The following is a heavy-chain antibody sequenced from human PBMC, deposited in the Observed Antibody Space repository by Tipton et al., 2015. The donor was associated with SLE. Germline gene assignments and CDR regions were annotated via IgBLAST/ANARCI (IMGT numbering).Heavy chain of an antibody. CDR3: ARHEHDFWSGHPFFDY. J-gene: IGHJ4*02. CDR1: GGSISSYY. CDR2: IYYSGST. V-gene: IGHV4-59*08. D-gene: IGHD3-3*01. Sequence: TLSLTCTVSGGSISSYYWSWIRQPPGKGLEWIGYIYYSGSTNYNPSLKSRVTISVDTSKNQFSLKLSSVTAADTAVYYCARHEHDFWSGHPFFDYWGQGTLVTVSS.